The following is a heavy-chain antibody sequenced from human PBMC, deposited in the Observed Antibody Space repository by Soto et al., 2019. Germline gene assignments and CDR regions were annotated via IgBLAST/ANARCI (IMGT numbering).Heavy chain of an antibody. CDR2: ISGGGGRT. V-gene: IGHV3-23*01. CDR3: VKDRKSGGYLGGYC. CDR1: GFAFSSYD. D-gene: IGHD1-26*01. J-gene: IGHJ4*02. Sequence: EVLLLESGGGLVQPGGSLRLSCAASGFAFSSYDINWVRQAPGKGLEWVSGISGGGGRTYYSDSVKGRFNISRDNSKNMVYLQMNSLGAEDSAVYYCVKDRKSGGYLGGYCWGQGTLVTVSS.